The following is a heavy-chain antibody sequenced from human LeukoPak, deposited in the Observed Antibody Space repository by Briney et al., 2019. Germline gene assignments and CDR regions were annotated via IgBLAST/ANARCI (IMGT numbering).Heavy chain of an antibody. CDR1: GGTFSSYA. D-gene: IGHD4-17*01. CDR3: ARDRGPSDYGDYADAFDI. V-gene: IGHV1-2*02. CDR2: IKPNSGGT. Sequence: ASVKVSCKASGGTFSSYAISWVRQAPGQGLEWMGWIKPNSGGTNYAQKFQGRVTMTRDTSISTAYMELSRLRSDDTAVYYCARDRGPSDYGDYADAFDIWGQGTMVTVSS. J-gene: IGHJ3*02.